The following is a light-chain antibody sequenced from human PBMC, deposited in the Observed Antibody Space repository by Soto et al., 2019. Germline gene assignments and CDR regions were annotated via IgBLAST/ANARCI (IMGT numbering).Light chain of an antibody. CDR3: TSYAGTNNWGV. CDR2: EVT. CDR1: SSDVGGYNY. V-gene: IGLV2-8*01. J-gene: IGLJ2*01. Sequence: QSALTQPPSASGSPGQSVTISCTGTSSDVGGYNYVSWYQQHPGKVPKLVIYEVTKRPSGVPDRFSGSRSGNTASLTVSGLQAEDEADYYCTSYAGTNNWGVIGGGTQLTVL.